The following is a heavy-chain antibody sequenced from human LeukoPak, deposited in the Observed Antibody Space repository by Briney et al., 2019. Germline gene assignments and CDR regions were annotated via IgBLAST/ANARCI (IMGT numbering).Heavy chain of an antibody. CDR1: GFTFSSYS. Sequence: PGGSLRLSCAASGFTFSSYSMNWVRQAPGRGLEWVSYISSSSSTIYYADSVKGRFTISRDNAKNSLYLQMNSLRAEDTAVYYCARDATEQYYYDSSGYFWGQGTLVTVSS. J-gene: IGHJ4*02. V-gene: IGHV3-48*04. D-gene: IGHD3-22*01. CDR2: ISSSSSTI. CDR3: ARDATEQYYYDSSGYF.